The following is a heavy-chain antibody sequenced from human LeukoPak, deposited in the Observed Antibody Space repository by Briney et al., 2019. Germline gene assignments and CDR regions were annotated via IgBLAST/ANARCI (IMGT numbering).Heavy chain of an antibody. CDR2: ISYDGSNK. CDR3: ARDYLSAYSYGEEWFDP. V-gene: IGHV3-30-3*01. D-gene: IGHD5-18*01. Sequence: GGSLRLSCAASGFTFSSYAMHWVRQAPGKGLEWVAVISYDGSNKYYADSVKGRFTISRDNSKNTLYLQMNSLRAEDTAVYYCARDYLSAYSYGEEWFDPWGQGTLVTVSS. CDR1: GFTFSSYA. J-gene: IGHJ5*02.